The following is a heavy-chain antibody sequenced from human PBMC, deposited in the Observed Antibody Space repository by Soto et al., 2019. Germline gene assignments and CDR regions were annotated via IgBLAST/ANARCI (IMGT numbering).Heavy chain of an antibody. J-gene: IGHJ4*02. D-gene: IGHD6-13*01. CDR2: ISGSGGST. V-gene: IGHV3-23*01. CDR3: AKDRPRRQQLVQGSFFQASPVGFQSEGHDY. Sequence: PGGSLRLSCAASGFTFSSYAMSWVRQAPGKGLEWVSAISGSGGSTYYADSVKGRFTISRDNSKNTLYLQMNSLRAEDTAVYYCAKDRPRRQQLVQGSFFQASPVGFQSEGHDYWGQGTLVTVSS. CDR1: GFTFSSYA.